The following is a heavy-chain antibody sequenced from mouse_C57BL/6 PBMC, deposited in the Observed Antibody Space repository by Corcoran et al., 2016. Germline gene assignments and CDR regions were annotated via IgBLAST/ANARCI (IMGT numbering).Heavy chain of an antibody. CDR1: GYSITSGYY. Sequence: DVQLQESGPGLVKPSQSLSLTCSVTGYSITSGYYWNWIRQFPGNKLEWMGYISYDGSNNYNPSLKNRISITRDTSKNQFFLKLNSVTTEDTATYYCARGYYGSSNFDYWGQGTTLTVSS. CDR2: ISYDGSN. V-gene: IGHV3-6*01. J-gene: IGHJ2*01. CDR3: ARGYYGSSNFDY. D-gene: IGHD1-1*01.